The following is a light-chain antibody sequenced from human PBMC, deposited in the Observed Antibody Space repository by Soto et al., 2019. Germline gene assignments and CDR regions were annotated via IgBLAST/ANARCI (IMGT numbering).Light chain of an antibody. CDR2: GAS. CDR3: QQYDSAPCT. CDR1: QSVSSNY. Sequence: EIVLTQSPGTLSLSPGERATLSCRASQSVSSNYLAGYQQKPRQAPRLLIYGASSRATGIPDRFSGSGSGTDFTLTISRLEPEDFAVYYCQQYDSAPCTFGQGTKVEIK. J-gene: IGKJ1*01. V-gene: IGKV3-20*01.